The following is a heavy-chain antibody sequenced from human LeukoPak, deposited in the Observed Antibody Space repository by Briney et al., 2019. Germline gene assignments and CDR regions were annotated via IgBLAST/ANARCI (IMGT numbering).Heavy chain of an antibody. CDR3: ATLGDGYSSGWYWD. CDR2: ISAYNGNT. J-gene: IGHJ4*02. V-gene: IGHV1-18*01. CDR1: GYTFTIYG. D-gene: IGHD6-19*01. Sequence: ASVKVSCKASGYTFTIYGISWVRQAPGQGLEWMGWISAYNGNTNYAQKLQGRVTMTTDTSTSTAYMELRSLRSDDTAVYYCATLGDGYSSGWYWDWGQGTLVTVSS.